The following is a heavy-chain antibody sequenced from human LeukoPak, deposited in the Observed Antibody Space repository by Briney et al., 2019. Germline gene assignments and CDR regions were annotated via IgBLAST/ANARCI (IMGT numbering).Heavy chain of an antibody. V-gene: IGHV4-59*01. J-gene: IGHJ3*02. CDR1: GGSISSYY. Sequence: SETLPLTCTVSGGSISSYYWSWIRQPPGKGLEWIGYIYYSGSTNYNPSLKSRVTISVDTSKNQFSLKLSSVTAADTAVYYCARGDTAMVALESFPGGFDIWGQGTMVTVSS. D-gene: IGHD5-18*01. CDR3: ARGDTAMVALESFPGGFDI. CDR2: IYYSGST.